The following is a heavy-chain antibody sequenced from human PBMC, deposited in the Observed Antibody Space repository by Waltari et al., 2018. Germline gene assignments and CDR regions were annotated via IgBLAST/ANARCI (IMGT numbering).Heavy chain of an antibody. CDR2: LRCTGKTS. Sequence: EVQLVESGGDLVQPGGSLRLSCAASGFTLSGYPMNWVRQAPGKGLGWISYLRCTGKTSYYAASLKDLFTISRDNAQNSLFLKMNSLRVEETAVYYCARVSGFRIATEAVFDYWGQGTLVTVSS. CDR3: ARVSGFRIATEAVFDY. V-gene: IGHV3-48*03. J-gene: IGHJ4*02. CDR1: GFTLSGYP. D-gene: IGHD6-13*01.